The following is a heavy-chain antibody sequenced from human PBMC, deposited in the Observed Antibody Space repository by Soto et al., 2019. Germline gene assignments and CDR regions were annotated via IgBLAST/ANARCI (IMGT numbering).Heavy chain of an antibody. CDR3: ARDRSPSPPGSWFPYYYYGMDV. CDR2: ISYDGSNK. Sequence: GGSLRLSCAASGFTFSSYAMHWVRQAPGKGLEWVAVISYDGSNKYYADSVKGRFTISRDNSKNTLYLQMNSLRAEDTAVYYCARDRSPSPPGSWFPYYYYGMDVWGQGTTVTVSS. CDR1: GFTFSSYA. D-gene: IGHD6-13*01. J-gene: IGHJ6*02. V-gene: IGHV3-30-3*01.